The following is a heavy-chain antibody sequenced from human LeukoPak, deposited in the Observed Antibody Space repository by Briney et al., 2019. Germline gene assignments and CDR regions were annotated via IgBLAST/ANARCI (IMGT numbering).Heavy chain of an antibody. V-gene: IGHV4-39*07. J-gene: IGHJ3*02. CDR3: ARDRAPPDYYGSGSYRVWDAFDI. D-gene: IGHD3-10*01. CDR2: IYYSGST. CDR1: GGSISSSSYY. Sequence: SETLSLTCTVSGGSISSSSYYWGWIRQPPGKGLEWIGSIYYSGSTYYNPSLKSRVTISVDTSKNQFSLKLSSVTAADTAVYYCARDRAPPDYYGSGSYRVWDAFDIWGQGTMVTVSS.